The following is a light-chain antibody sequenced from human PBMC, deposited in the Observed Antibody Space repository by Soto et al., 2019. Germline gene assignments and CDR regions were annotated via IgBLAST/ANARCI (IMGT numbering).Light chain of an antibody. CDR2: GAS. CDR3: QQYNNWPRT. V-gene: IGKV3-15*01. Sequence: ERVMTQSPATLPLSPGEIATVSLMASQSVSSDLAWYQQKPGQAPRLLMYGASTRATGIPARFSANGSGTEFTLTISSLQSEDFAVYFCQQYNNWPRTFGQGTKVDIK. J-gene: IGKJ1*01. CDR1: QSVSSD.